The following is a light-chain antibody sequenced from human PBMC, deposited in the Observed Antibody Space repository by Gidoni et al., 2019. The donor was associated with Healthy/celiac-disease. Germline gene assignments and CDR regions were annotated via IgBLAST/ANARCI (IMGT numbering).Light chain of an antibody. Sequence: DIQMTQSPSTLSASVGDRVTITCRASQSISTWLAWYQQKPWKAPKLLIYKASLLESGVPSRFSGSGSDTEFTLTISSLQPDDFATYYCKQYNSYLTFGPGTKVDIK. J-gene: IGKJ3*01. V-gene: IGKV1-5*03. CDR3: KQYNSYLT. CDR2: KAS. CDR1: QSISTW.